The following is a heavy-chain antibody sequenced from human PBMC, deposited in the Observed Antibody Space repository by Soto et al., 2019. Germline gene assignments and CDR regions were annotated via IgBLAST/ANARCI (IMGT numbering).Heavy chain of an antibody. Sequence: ASVKVSCKASGYTFTSYGISWVRQAPGQGLEWMGWISAYNGNTNYAQKLQGRVTMTTDTSTSTAYMELRSLRSDDTAVYYCAGYDFWSGYYPKGGYAFDIWGQGTMVTVSS. CDR3: AGYDFWSGYYPKGGYAFDI. D-gene: IGHD3-3*01. CDR1: GYTFTSYG. CDR2: ISAYNGNT. V-gene: IGHV1-18*01. J-gene: IGHJ3*02.